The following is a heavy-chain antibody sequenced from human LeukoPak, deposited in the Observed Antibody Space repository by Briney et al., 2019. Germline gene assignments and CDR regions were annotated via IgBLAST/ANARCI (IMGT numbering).Heavy chain of an antibody. CDR3: VHRPPYSDSSGYYYKAAGYFDS. V-gene: IGHV2-5*02. Sequence: ESGPTLVKPTQPLTLTCTFSGFSLRTNGVGVGWIRQSPGKALEWLALIYWDDHKRYSPSLMSRLTITKDTSKNQVVLSMTNVDPVDTATYYCVHRPPYSDSSGYYYKAAGYFDSWGQGTLVTVSS. J-gene: IGHJ4*02. CDR1: GFSLRTNGVG. D-gene: IGHD3-22*01. CDR2: IYWDDHK.